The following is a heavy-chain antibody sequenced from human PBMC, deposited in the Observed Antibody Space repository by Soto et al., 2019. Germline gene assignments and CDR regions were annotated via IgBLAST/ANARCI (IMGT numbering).Heavy chain of an antibody. CDR2: IYYSGST. CDR1: GGSISSGDYY. V-gene: IGHV4-30-4*01. D-gene: IGHD3-22*01. J-gene: IGHJ6*02. CDR3: ARDHRDSSGFYGMDV. Sequence: SETLSLTCTVSGGSISSGDYYCSWIRQPPGKGLEWIGYIYYSGSTYYNPSLKSRVTISVDTSKNQFSLKLSSVTAADTAVYYCARDHRDSSGFYGMDVWGQGTTVTVSS.